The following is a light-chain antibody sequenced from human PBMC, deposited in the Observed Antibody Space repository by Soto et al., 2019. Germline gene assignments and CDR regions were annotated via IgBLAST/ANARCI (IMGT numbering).Light chain of an antibody. Sequence: DIQMTQSPSSVSASVGDRLTITCRASRDISNSLAWYQQTPGKAPELLLRGASSLHRGVPSRFSGGGAGTEFTLTISSLQPEDFATCYCQQTSAFPRTFGQGTKVDIK. CDR1: RDISNS. CDR2: GAS. CDR3: QQTSAFPRT. J-gene: IGKJ1*01. V-gene: IGKV1-12*01.